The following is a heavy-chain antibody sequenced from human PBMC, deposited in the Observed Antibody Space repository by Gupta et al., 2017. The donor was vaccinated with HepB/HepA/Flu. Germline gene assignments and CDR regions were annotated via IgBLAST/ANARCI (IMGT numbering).Heavy chain of an antibody. J-gene: IGHJ4*02. Sequence: VQLLESGGGLVQPGGSLTLSCAASGFTFRGYAMSWVRQAPGKGLEWVSVISGSGDTTYYADSVKGRFTISRDNSKNTLYLQMNSLRGEDTAVYYCAKTRGGVSGSLDYWGQGTLVTVSS. CDR1: GFTFRGYA. D-gene: IGHD3-3*01. CDR3: AKTRGGVSGSLDY. CDR2: ISGSGDTT. V-gene: IGHV3-23*01.